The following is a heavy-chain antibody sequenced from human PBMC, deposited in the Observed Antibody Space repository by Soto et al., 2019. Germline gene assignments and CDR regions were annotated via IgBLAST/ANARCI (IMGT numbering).Heavy chain of an antibody. D-gene: IGHD3-10*01. J-gene: IGHJ5*02. CDR1: GGSISSGGYY. CDR3: ARYSARITMVRLDP. CDR2: IYYSGST. Sequence: QVQLQESGPGLVKPSQTLSLTCTVSGGSISSGGYYWSWIRQHPGKGLEWIGYIYYSGSTYYNPSLKSRVTISVDTSENQFSLKLSSVTAADTAVYYCARYSARITMVRLDPWGQGTLVTVSS. V-gene: IGHV4-31*03.